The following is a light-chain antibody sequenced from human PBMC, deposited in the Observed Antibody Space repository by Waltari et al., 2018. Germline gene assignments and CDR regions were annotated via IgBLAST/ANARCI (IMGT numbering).Light chain of an antibody. CDR3: QQYHTYKM. Sequence: DIQMTQFPSTLSASIGDRVTITCRASQSISSWLAWYQKKPGKAPKLLIYGASSLESGVPSTFSGSGSGTEFTLNISSLQPDDSATYYCQQYHTYKMFGQGTKVEI. J-gene: IGKJ1*01. V-gene: IGKV1-5*01. CDR2: GAS. CDR1: QSISSW.